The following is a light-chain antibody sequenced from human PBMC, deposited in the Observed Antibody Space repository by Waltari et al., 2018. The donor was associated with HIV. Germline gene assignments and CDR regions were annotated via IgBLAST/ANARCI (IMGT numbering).Light chain of an antibody. CDR1: SSDIGGHYS. CDR3: LSYTITNTLV. Sequence: QSALTQPASVSGSPGQSITISCTGTSSDIGGHYSVSWYQQLPGKAPKLMLYAVTYRPSGVSNRFSGSKSGNTASLTISGLQGEDEADYYCLSYTITNTLVFGGGTKLTVL. V-gene: IGLV2-14*01. J-gene: IGLJ3*02. CDR2: AVT.